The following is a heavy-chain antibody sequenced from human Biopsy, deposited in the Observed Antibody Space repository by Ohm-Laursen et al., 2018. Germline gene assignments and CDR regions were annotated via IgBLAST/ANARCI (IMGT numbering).Heavy chain of an antibody. CDR3: ARDLLEWSLPS. CDR2: IYPNSGDT. Sequence: SVKVSCKASGDAFLGYYLHWVRQAPGQGPEWMGSIYPNSGDTDFAQKFQGRVSMTRDTPVSTAYLELSSLRSDDTAIYYCARDLLEWSLPSWGQGTLVTVSS. J-gene: IGHJ4*02. D-gene: IGHD3-3*01. CDR1: GDAFLGYY. V-gene: IGHV1-2*02.